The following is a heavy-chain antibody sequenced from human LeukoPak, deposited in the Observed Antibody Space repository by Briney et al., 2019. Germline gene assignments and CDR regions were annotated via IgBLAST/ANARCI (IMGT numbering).Heavy chain of an antibody. J-gene: IGHJ4*02. V-gene: IGHV3-15*01. CDR3: TYTPSIRRVATIPHGY. CDR2: IKSKTDGGTT. Sequence: PGGSLRLSCAASGFTFSNARMSWVRQAPGKGLEWVGRIKSKTDGGTTDYAAPVKGRFTISRDDSKNTLYLQMNSLKTEDTAVYYCTYTPSIRRVATIPHGYWGQGTLVTVSS. D-gene: IGHD5-12*01. CDR1: GFTFSNAR.